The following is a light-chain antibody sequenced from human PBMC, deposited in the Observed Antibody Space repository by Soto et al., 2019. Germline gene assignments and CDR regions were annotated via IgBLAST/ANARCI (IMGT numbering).Light chain of an antibody. CDR1: QSVRSSY. J-gene: IGKJ1*01. V-gene: IGKV3-20*01. Sequence: EIVLTQSPDTLSLSPGESATLSCRASQSVRSSYLAWYQQTPGQTPRLLIYAASSRATGIQDRFSGSGSGTDFSLTIRRLEAEDFAVYYCKQYGSSPRTFGQGTKVDIK. CDR3: KQYGSSPRT. CDR2: AAS.